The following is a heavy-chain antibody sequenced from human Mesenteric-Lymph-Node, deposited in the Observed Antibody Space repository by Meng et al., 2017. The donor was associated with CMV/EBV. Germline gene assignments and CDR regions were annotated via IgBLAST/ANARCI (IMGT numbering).Heavy chain of an antibody. Sequence: GESLKISCAASGFTFSSYAMHWVRQAPGKGLEWVALISYDGTNKYYADSVKGRFTISRDNSKNTLFLQMNGLRAEDTAVYYCAKDEFGGYCTNGVCSGRYYYYYGMDVWGQGTTVTVSS. J-gene: IGHJ6*02. V-gene: IGHV3-30-3*01. D-gene: IGHD2-8*01. CDR1: GFTFSSYA. CDR2: ISYDGTNK. CDR3: AKDEFGGYCTNGVCSGRYYYYYGMDV.